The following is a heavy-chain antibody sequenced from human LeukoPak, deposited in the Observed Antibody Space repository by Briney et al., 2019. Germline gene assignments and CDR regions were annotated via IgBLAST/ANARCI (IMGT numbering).Heavy chain of an antibody. CDR1: GYTFTGYY. D-gene: IGHD3-10*01. Sequence: ASVKVSCKASGYTFTGYYMHWVRPAPGQGLEWMGWINPNSGGTNYAQKFQGRVTMTRDTSISTAYMELSRLRSDDTAVYYCARALSHYYGSGSYYNVALVYWGQGTLVTVSS. CDR3: ARALSHYYGSGSYYNVALVY. CDR2: INPNSGGT. V-gene: IGHV1-2*02. J-gene: IGHJ4*02.